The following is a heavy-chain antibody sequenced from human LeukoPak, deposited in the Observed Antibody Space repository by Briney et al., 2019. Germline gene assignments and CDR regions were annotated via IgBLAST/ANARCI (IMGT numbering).Heavy chain of an antibody. Sequence: GGSLRLSCAASGFTFSSYGMHWVRQAPGKGLEWVAFIRYDGSNKYYADSVKGRFTISRDNSKNTLYLQMNSLRAEDTAVYYCAEDRGGGEFAFDYWGQGTLVTVSS. CDR3: AEDRGGGEFAFDY. D-gene: IGHD2-15*01. J-gene: IGHJ4*02. V-gene: IGHV3-30*02. CDR2: IRYDGSNK. CDR1: GFTFSSYG.